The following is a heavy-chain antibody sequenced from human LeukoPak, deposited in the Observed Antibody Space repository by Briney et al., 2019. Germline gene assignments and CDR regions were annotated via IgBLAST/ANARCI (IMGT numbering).Heavy chain of an antibody. J-gene: IGHJ4*02. V-gene: IGHV4-39*01. CDR1: GGSVSTSYY. Sequence: SETLSLTCTVSGGSVSTSYYWGWIRQPPGKGLEWIGSICSGGSTCYNPSLKSRVTISVDTSKNQFSLKPSSVTAADTAVYYCAVGGLRLGELSLNYWGQGTLVTVSS. CDR2: ICSGGST. CDR3: AVGGLRLGELSLNY. D-gene: IGHD3-16*02.